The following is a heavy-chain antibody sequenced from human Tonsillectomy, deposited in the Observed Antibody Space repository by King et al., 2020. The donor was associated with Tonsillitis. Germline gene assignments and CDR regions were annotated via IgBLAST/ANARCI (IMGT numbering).Heavy chain of an antibody. CDR2: ISYDGSDK. J-gene: IGHJ4*02. V-gene: IGHV3-30*04. CDR1: GFTFSSYA. D-gene: IGHD3-22*01. CDR3: ARDLDYYVSSGYFYY. Sequence: HVQLVESGGGVVQPGRSLRLSCTASGFTFSSYAMHWVRQAPGKGLEWVAVISYDGSDKYYEDSVKGRFTISRDNSKNTLYLKMNSLIAEETAVYYCARDLDYYVSSGYFYYWGQGALVTVSS.